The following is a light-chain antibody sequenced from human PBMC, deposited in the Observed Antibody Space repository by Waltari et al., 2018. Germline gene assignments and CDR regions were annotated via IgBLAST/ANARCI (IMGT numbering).Light chain of an antibody. Sequence: QSALTQPASVSGSPGQSITLSCTGTSSDVGRYNLVSWYQQHPGKAPKRMIYEGSKRPSGVSNRFSGSKSGNTASLTISGLQAEDEADYYCCSYAGSSTFYVFGTGTKVTVL. CDR1: SSDVGRYNL. CDR3: CSYAGSSTFYV. CDR2: EGS. J-gene: IGLJ1*01. V-gene: IGLV2-23*01.